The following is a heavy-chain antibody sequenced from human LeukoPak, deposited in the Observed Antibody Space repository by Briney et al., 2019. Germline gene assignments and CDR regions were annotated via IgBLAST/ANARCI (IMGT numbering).Heavy chain of an antibody. Sequence: ASVRVSCKASVYTFTSYDINCGRQATGQRLEWRGWMNPERGITGYAQKLQGRGTMTRNTSIRTAYMEPSSLRSDDTAVYYCARRLLEGGYLFSIGGCDYYYGMDVWGQGTTVTVSS. CDR3: ARRLLEGGYLFSIGGCDYYYGMDV. D-gene: IGHD5-12*01. CDR2: MNPERGIT. CDR1: VYTFTSYD. V-gene: IGHV1-8*01. J-gene: IGHJ6*02.